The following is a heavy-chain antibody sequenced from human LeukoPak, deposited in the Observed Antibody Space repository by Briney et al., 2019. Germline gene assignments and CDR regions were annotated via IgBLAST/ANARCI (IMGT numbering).Heavy chain of an antibody. Sequence: GGSLGLSCAASGFTFSSYWMSWVRQAPGKGLEWVANIKQDGSEKYYVDSVKGRFTISRDNAKNSLYLQMNSLRAEDTAVYYCARAPRPIPYYYDSSGYYYMDVWGKGTTVTVSS. CDR3: ARAPRPIPYYYDSSGYYYMDV. CDR2: IKQDGSEK. D-gene: IGHD3-22*01. CDR1: GFTFSSYW. J-gene: IGHJ6*03. V-gene: IGHV3-7*01.